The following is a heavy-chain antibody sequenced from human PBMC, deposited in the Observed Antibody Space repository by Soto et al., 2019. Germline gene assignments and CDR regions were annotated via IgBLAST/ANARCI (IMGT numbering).Heavy chain of an antibody. J-gene: IGHJ4*02. CDR3: SRDSPPPRE. Sequence: SVKVSCKASGGTFSSYTISWVRQAPGQGLEWKGRIIPIIGIANYAQKKQGRVTITKDKPTSTAYKELSSLRSEDTAVYYCSRDSPPPREWGQGTLVTVS. V-gene: IGHV1-69*04. CDR1: GGTFSSYT. CDR2: IIPIIGIA.